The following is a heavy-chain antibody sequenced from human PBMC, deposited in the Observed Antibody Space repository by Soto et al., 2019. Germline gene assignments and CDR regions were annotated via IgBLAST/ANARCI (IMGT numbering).Heavy chain of an antibody. J-gene: IGHJ6*02. CDR3: ARPPGPPPAPHLYYYYGMDV. CDR2: IIPIFGTA. CDR1: GGTFSSYA. Sequence: SVKVSCKASGGTFSSYAISWVRQAPGQGLEWMGGIIPIFGTANYAQKLQGRVTITADKSTSTAYMELSSLRSEATAVYYCARPPGPPPAPHLYYYYGMDVWGQGTTVTVSS. D-gene: IGHD3-10*01. V-gene: IGHV1-69*06.